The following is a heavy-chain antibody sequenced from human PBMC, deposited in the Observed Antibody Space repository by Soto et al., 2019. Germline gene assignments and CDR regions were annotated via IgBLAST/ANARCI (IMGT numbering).Heavy chain of an antibody. CDR1: GGPISSRTYS. CDR3: ARVAVAGTRVDY. Sequence: SETLSLTCAVSGGPISSRTYSWGWIRQPPGKGLEWIGSIYPHGNTNYNPSLKSRVTISVDKSKNQFSLKLSSVTAADTAVYYCARVAVAGTRVDYWGQGTLVTVSS. D-gene: IGHD6-19*01. V-gene: IGHV4-39*07. J-gene: IGHJ4*02. CDR2: IYPHGNT.